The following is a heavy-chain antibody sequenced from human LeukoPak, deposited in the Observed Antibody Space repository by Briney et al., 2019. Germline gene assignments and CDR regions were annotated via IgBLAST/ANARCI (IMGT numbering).Heavy chain of an antibody. CDR1: GFTFGNAW. V-gene: IGHV3-15*01. D-gene: IGHD6-13*01. Sequence: PGGSLRLSCAASGFTFGNAWMSWVRQAPGKGLEWVGRIKSKTDGGTTDYAAPVKGRFTISRDDSKNTLYLQMNSLKTEDTAVYYCTTEGDSSSSRPGYWGQGTLVTVSS. CDR2: IKSKTDGGTT. J-gene: IGHJ4*02. CDR3: TTEGDSSSSRPGY.